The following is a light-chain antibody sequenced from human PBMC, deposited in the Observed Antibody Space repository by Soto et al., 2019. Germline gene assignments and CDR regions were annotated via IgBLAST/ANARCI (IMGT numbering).Light chain of an antibody. CDR1: QTLSRSW. J-gene: IGKJ5*01. CDR3: QQYDRPPIT. CDR2: GAS. Sequence: EVVLTQSPGTLSLSTGERATLSCRATQTLSRSWLAWYQHKAGQAPRLLVSGASRRATGIPDRFSGGGAGTDFTLTISRLEPEDSALYYCQQYDRPPITFGQ. V-gene: IGKV3-20*01.